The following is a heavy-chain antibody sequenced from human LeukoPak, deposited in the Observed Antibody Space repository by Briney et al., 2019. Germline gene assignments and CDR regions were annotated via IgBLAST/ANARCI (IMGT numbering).Heavy chain of an antibody. CDR2: IYYSGST. J-gene: IGHJ4*02. V-gene: IGHV4-59*01. Sequence: PSETLSLTCTVSGGSISSYYWSWMRQPPGKGLEWIGYIYYSGSTNYNPSLKSRVTISVDTSKNQFSLKLSSVTAEDTAVYYCARTYYYDSSGYHFDYWGQGTLVTVSS. D-gene: IGHD3-22*01. CDR1: GGSISSYY. CDR3: ARTYYYDSSGYHFDY.